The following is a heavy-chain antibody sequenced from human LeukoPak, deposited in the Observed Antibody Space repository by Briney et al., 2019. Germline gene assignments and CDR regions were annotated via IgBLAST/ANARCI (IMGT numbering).Heavy chain of an antibody. CDR2: ISAYNGNT. V-gene: IGHV1-18*01. J-gene: IGHJ3*02. CDR3: ARDTLDYGDYVGHDAFDI. CDR1: GYTFTSYG. D-gene: IGHD4-17*01. Sequence: ASVKVSCKASGYTFTSYGISWVRQAPGQGLEWMGWISAYNGNTNYAQKLQGRVTMTTDTSTSTACMELRSLRSDDTAVYYCARDTLDYGDYVGHDAFDIWGQGTMVTVSS.